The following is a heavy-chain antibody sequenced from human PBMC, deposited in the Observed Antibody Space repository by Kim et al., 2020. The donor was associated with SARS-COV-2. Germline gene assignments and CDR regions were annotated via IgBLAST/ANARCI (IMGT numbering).Heavy chain of an antibody. J-gene: IGHJ6*02. CDR1: GYTFTGYY. CDR3: AGAFNPDIVVVPAAIPYYYYYGMDV. Sequence: ASVKVSCKSTGYTFTGYYMHWVRQAPGQGLEWMGWINLNSGGTNFVQRFQGRVTMTTDTSISTAYMGLSRLRSDDTAGYYCAGAFNPDIVVVPAAIPYYYYYGMDVWGQGTTVTVSS. CDR2: INLNSGGT. D-gene: IGHD2-2*02. V-gene: IGHV1-2*02.